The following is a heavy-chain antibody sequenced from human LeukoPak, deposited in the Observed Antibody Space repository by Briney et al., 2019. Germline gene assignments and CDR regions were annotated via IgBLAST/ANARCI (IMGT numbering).Heavy chain of an antibody. D-gene: IGHD3-10*01. CDR3: ARDTTKGYYGSGSYLY. Sequence: KPGGSLRLSCAASGFTFSSNSMNWVRQAPGKGLEWVSSISSSSSYIYYADSVKGRFTISRDNAKNSLYLQMNSLRAEDTAVYYCARDTTKGYYGSGSYLYWGQGTLVTVSS. V-gene: IGHV3-21*01. J-gene: IGHJ4*02. CDR2: ISSSSSYI. CDR1: GFTFSSNS.